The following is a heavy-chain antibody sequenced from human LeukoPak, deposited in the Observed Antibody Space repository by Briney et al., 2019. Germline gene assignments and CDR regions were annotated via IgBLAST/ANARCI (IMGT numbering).Heavy chain of an antibody. Sequence: GGSLRLSCAASGFTFSSYSMNWVRQAPGKGLEWISYISSSGATIYDADSVKGRFTISRDNAKNSLYLEMNSLRAEDTAVYYCARSTPFDYWGQGTLVTVSS. CDR2: ISSSGATI. J-gene: IGHJ4*02. CDR1: GFTFSSYS. V-gene: IGHV3-48*01. D-gene: IGHD2-15*01. CDR3: ARSTPFDY.